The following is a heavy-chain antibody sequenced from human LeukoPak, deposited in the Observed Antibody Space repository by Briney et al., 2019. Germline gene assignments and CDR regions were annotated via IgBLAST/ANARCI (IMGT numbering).Heavy chain of an antibody. CDR2: IYGGDSDT. Sequence: GEPLKIPSKASGYTSNTYCIGWLRRLPGKDWEWLGLIYGGDSDTRYSPSFQGQVTISAVKFISTAYLQWSSLKASDTAMYYCARARGGSGGTCYAEYWGQGTLVTVSS. D-gene: IGHD2-15*01. CDR1: GYTSNTYC. CDR3: ARARGGSGGTCYAEY. J-gene: IGHJ4*02. V-gene: IGHV5-51*01.